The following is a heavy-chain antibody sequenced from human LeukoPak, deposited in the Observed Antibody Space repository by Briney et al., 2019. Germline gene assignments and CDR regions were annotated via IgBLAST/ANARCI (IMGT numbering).Heavy chain of an antibody. CDR2: ISGDGGIT. D-gene: IGHD4-17*01. CDR1: GSTFSSHA. J-gene: IGHJ4*02. CDR3: AREHTTVTSLLDY. Sequence: GGSLRLSCAASGSTFSSHAMSWVRQAPGKGLEWVSIISGDGGITYYADSVKGRFTISRDNSKNTLYLQMNSLRAEDTAVYYCAREHTTVTSLLDYWGQGTLVTVSS. V-gene: IGHV3-23*01.